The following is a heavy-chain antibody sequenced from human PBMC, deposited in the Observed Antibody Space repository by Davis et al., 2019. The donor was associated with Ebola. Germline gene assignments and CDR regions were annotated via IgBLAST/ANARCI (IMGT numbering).Heavy chain of an antibody. J-gene: IGHJ4*02. CDR1: GFTFSSYG. CDR2: ISYDGSNK. CDR3: ARDKAAHNRMARYYFDY. D-gene: IGHD3-10*01. Sequence: GGSLRLSCAASGFTFSSYGMHWVRQAPGKGLEWVAVISYDGSNKYYADSVKGRFTISRDNSKNTLYLQMNSLRAEDTAVYYCARDKAAHNRMARYYFDYWGQGTLVTVSS. V-gene: IGHV3-30*03.